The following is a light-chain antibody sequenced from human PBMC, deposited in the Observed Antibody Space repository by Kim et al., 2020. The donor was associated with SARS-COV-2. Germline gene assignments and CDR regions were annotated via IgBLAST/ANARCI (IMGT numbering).Light chain of an antibody. Sequence: ASVGDRVTFTCRASQGMIRYLNWYQQKSGQAPTLLIYAASSLQSGVPSRFSGSGSGTDFTLTISSLQPEDFATYYCQQCYSTLFTFGPGTKVDIK. V-gene: IGKV1-39*01. CDR3: QQCYSTLFT. CDR1: QGMIRY. J-gene: IGKJ3*01. CDR2: AAS.